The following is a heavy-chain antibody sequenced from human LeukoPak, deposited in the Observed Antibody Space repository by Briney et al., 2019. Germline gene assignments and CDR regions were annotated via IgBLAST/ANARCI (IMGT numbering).Heavy chain of an antibody. CDR1: GDSIIGYY. CDR2: IHYSGSS. CDR3: ARGERLGPDF. V-gene: IGHV4-59*01. D-gene: IGHD1-1*01. J-gene: IGHJ4*02. Sequence: TSETLSLTCTVSGDSIIGYYWSWIRQPPGKGLEWIGYIHYSGSSNYNPSLQSRVTISVDTSRGHFSLKLSSATAADTAVYYCARGERLGPDFWGQGTLVTVSS.